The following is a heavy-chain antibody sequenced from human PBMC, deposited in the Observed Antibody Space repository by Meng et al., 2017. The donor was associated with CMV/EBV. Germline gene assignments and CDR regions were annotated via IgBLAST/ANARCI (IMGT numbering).Heavy chain of an antibody. V-gene: IGHV4-39*07. J-gene: IGHJ5*02. CDR3: ARPPPDILTGYHPPDWFDP. Sequence: SETLSPTCTVSGCSTSSSSYYWGWIRQPPGKGLEWIGSIYYSGSTYYNPSLKSRVTISVDTSKNQFSLKLSSVTAADTAVYYCARPPPDILTGYHPPDWFDPWGQGTLVTVSS. CDR1: GCSTSSSSYY. D-gene: IGHD3-9*01. CDR2: IYYSGST.